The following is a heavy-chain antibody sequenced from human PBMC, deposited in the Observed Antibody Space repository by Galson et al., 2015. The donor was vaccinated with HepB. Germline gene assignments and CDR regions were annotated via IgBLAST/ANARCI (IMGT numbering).Heavy chain of an antibody. CDR3: ARGLWFGELGY. D-gene: IGHD3-10*01. Sequence: SVKVSCKASGYTFTSYYMHWVRQAPGQGLEWMGVINPSGGDTTYVENLQGRVTMTRDTSTSTIYMELSSLRSEDTAVYYCARGLWFGELGYWGQGTLVTVSS. CDR2: INPSGGDT. V-gene: IGHV1-46*04. J-gene: IGHJ4*02. CDR1: GYTFTSYY.